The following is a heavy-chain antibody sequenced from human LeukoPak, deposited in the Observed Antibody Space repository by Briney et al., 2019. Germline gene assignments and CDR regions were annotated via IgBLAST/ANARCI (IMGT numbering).Heavy chain of an antibody. Sequence: PSETLSLTCSVSGGSIRSTTYYWGWIRQPPGKGLEWIGSIYYSGNTYYSPSLTSRVTISVDTSKNQFSLNLSSVTAADTAVYFCARAPHFFDTSGSRYYFDYWGQGALVTVSS. V-gene: IGHV4-39*07. CDR2: IYYSGNT. CDR3: ARAPHFFDTSGSRYYFDY. CDR1: GGSIRSTTYY. J-gene: IGHJ4*02. D-gene: IGHD3-22*01.